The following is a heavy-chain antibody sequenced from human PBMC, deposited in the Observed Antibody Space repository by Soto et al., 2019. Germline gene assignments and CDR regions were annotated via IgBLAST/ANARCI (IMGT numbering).Heavy chain of an antibody. J-gene: IGHJ4*02. CDR1: GGSVSSGSYY. Sequence: SETLSLTCTVSGGSVSSGSYYWSWIRQPPGKGLEWIGYIYYTGATKYNPSLKSRVTISVDSSKNQFSLKLDSVTAADTAVYYCARLGGYYQAFDAWGQGTLVTVSS. CDR2: IYYTGAT. D-gene: IGHD3-22*01. CDR3: ARLGGYYQAFDA. V-gene: IGHV4-61*01.